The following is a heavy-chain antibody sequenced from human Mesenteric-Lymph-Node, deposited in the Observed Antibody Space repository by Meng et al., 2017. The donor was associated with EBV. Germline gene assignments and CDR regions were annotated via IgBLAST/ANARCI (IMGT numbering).Heavy chain of an antibody. V-gene: IGHV4-34*02. CDR1: GGSFSNYY. CDR2: INHSGSA. J-gene: IGHJ5*02. Sequence: QVQLQQWGAGLLKPSETLSLTCEGSGGSFSNYYWSWIRQTPGKGLEWIGEINHSGSANYNPSLKSRVTISIDTSKNQFSLRLNSVTAADTAVYYCARGVQVAWRFDPWGQGTLVTVSS. CDR3: ARGVQVAWRFDP. D-gene: IGHD2-15*01.